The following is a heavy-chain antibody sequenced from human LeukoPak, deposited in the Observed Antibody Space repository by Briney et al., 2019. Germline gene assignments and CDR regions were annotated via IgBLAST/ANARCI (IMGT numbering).Heavy chain of an antibody. D-gene: IGHD2-2*01. CDR3: ARGSNVYCSSTSCYGENWFDP. V-gene: IGHV1-2*02. CDR2: INPNSGGT. J-gene: IGHJ5*02. Sequence: ASVKVSCKASGYTFTGYYMHWVRQAPGQGLEWMGWINPNSGGTNYAQKSQGRVTMTRDTSISTAYMELSRLRSDDTAVYYCARGSNVYCSSTSCYGENWFDPWGQGTLVTVSS. CDR1: GYTFTGYY.